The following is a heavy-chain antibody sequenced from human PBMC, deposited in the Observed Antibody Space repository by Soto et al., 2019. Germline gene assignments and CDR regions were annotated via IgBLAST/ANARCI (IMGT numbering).Heavy chain of an antibody. CDR1: GGSISSGGYY. J-gene: IGHJ2*01. D-gene: IGHD3-22*01. Sequence: SETLSLTCTVSGGSISSGGYYWSWIRQHPGKGLEWIGYIYYSGSTYYNPSLKGRVTISVDTSKNQFSLKLSSVTAADTAVYYCARGGNSSGYYLYWYFDLWGRGTLVTVSS. V-gene: IGHV4-31*03. CDR3: ARGGNSSGYYLYWYFDL. CDR2: IYYSGST.